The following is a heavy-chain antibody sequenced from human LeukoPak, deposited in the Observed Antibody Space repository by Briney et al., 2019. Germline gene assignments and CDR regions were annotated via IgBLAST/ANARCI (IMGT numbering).Heavy chain of an antibody. CDR1: GFTFDDYA. D-gene: IGHD3-22*01. J-gene: IGHJ4*02. Sequence: GGSLRLSCAASGFTFDDYAMHWVRQAPGKGLEWVSGISWNSGSIGYADSVKGRFTISRDNAKNSLYLQMNSLRAEDTALYYCAKGEGGGYYFDYWGQGTLVTVSS. V-gene: IGHV3-9*01. CDR2: ISWNSGSI. CDR3: AKGEGGGYYFDY.